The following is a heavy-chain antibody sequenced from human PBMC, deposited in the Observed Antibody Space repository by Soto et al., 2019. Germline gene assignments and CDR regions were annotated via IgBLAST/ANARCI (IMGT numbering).Heavy chain of an antibody. J-gene: IGHJ4*02. CDR2: ISAYSGKT. CDR1: GYTFTTYG. V-gene: IGHV1-18*01. Sequence: QVQLVQSGGEVKKPGASVKVSCKTSGYTFTTYGISWVRQAPGQGLEWVGWISAYSGKTDYAQKFHGKVTMTTDTSTNTAYLELRSLRSDDTAVYYCARDPYLGDHQYWGQGTLVTVSS. CDR3: ARDPYLGDHQY. D-gene: IGHD3-16*01.